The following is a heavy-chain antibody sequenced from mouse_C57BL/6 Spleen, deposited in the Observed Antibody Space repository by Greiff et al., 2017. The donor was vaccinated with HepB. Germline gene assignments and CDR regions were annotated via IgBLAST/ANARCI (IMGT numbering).Heavy chain of an antibody. Sequence: VQLQQSGPELVKPGASVKISCKASGYAFSSSWMNWVKQRPGKGLEWIGRIYPGDGDTNYNGKFKGKATLTADKSSSTAYMQLSSLTSEDSAVYFCARRVPLGYGSSYGYFDVWGTGTTVTVSS. CDR1: GYAFSSSW. D-gene: IGHD1-1*01. CDR3: ARRVPLGYGSSYGYFDV. CDR2: IYPGDGDT. V-gene: IGHV1-82*01. J-gene: IGHJ1*03.